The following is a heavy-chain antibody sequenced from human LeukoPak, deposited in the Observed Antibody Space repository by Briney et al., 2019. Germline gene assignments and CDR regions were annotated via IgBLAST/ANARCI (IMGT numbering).Heavy chain of an antibody. Sequence: NPSETLSLTCAVYGGSFSGYYWNWIRQPPGKGLEWIGEINHSGSTKYNPTLKSRVTISVDTSKNQLSLKLSSVTAADTAVYYCVSFLGDYALYYFDYWGQGTLVTVSS. V-gene: IGHV4-34*01. CDR1: GGSFSGYY. CDR3: VSFLGDYALYYFDY. CDR2: INHSGST. J-gene: IGHJ4*02. D-gene: IGHD4-17*01.